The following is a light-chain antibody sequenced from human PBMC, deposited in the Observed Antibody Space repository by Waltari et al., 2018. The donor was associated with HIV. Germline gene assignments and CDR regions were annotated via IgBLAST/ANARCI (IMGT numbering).Light chain of an antibody. CDR2: NNN. CDR1: SSNIGTYS. J-gene: IGLJ2*01. Sequence: QSVLTQPPSASGTPGPRVTISCSGGSSNIGTYSVNWYQQVPGTAPNLLIYNNNQWPSGVPDRFSGSKSGTSASLAISGLQSEDEADYYCATWEHRLNGPIFGGGTRLTVL. CDR3: ATWEHRLNGPI. V-gene: IGLV1-44*01.